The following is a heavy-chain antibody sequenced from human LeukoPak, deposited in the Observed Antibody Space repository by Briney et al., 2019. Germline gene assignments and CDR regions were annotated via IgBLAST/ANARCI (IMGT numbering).Heavy chain of an antibody. CDR2: IYQSGST. D-gene: IGHD4-11*01. CDR3: ARAAVNEGAFDI. V-gene: IGHV4-38-2*02. CDR1: GYSISSGYY. J-gene: IGHJ3*02. Sequence: PSETLSLTCSVSGYSISSGYYWGWIRQPPGKGLEWIGSIYQSGSTYYNPSLKSRVTISVDRSKNQFSLKLSSVTAADTAVYYCARAAVNEGAFDIWGQGTMVTVSS.